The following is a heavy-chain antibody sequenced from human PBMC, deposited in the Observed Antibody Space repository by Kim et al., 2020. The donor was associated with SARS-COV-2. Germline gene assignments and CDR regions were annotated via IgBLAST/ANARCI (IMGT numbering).Heavy chain of an antibody. CDR3: TSVPGTTLAFCDGFD. Sequence: GGSLRLSCAASGFTFSGSAMHWVRQASGKGLEWVGRIRSKANSYATAYAASVKGTFTISRDDSKHTAYLQMNNLKTEATDEYYCTSVPGTTLAFCDGFD. D-gene: IGHD1-1*01. CDR2: IRSKANSYAT. V-gene: IGHV3-73*01. CDR1: GFTFSGSA. J-gene: IGHJ3*02.